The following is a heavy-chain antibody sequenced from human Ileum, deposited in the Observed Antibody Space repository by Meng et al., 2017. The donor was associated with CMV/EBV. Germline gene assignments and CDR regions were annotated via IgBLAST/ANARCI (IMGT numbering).Heavy chain of an antibody. V-gene: IGHV4-4*07. CDR3: ARDDSYGYYIARGGFDY. J-gene: IGHJ4*02. D-gene: IGHD3-3*01. CDR1: GGSITNFY. CDR2: SHSSGTT. Sequence: VRLQGSGSRLVKLSESLALTCTVSGGSITNFYCSWIWQSDGKRLEWLGHSHSSGTTNVISSLKSRLTMSLDAYKRQLFLNVRSVTAADTAVYFRARDDSYGYYIARGGFDYLGRGTLVTVSS.